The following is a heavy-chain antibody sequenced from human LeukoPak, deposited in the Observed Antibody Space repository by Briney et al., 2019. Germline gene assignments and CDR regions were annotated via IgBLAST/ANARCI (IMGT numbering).Heavy chain of an antibody. CDR2: IYTSGST. J-gene: IGHJ6*03. V-gene: IGHV4-61*02. Sequence: SQTLSLTCTVSGGSISSGSYYWSWIRQPAGKGLEWIGRIYTSGSTNYNPSLKSRVTISVDTSKNQFSLKLSSVTAADTAVYYCARDRQQQLVRTHYYYYYMDVWGKGTTVTVSS. D-gene: IGHD6-13*01. CDR3: ARDRQQQLVRTHYYYYYMDV. CDR1: GGSISSGSYY.